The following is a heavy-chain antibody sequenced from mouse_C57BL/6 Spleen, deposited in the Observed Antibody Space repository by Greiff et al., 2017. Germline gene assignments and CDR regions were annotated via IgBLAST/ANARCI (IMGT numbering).Heavy chain of an antibody. V-gene: IGHV14-2*01. J-gene: IGHJ2*01. CDR3: ASTGVAHPSYYFDY. D-gene: IGHD1-1*01. CDR2: IDPEDGET. Sequence: VQLQQSGAELVKPGASVKLSCTASGFNIKDYYMHWVKQRTEQGLEWIGRIDPEDGETKYAPKFQGKATITADTSSNSAYLQLSSLTSADAAFYYCASTGVAHPSYYFDYWGQGTTLTVSS. CDR1: GFNIKDYY.